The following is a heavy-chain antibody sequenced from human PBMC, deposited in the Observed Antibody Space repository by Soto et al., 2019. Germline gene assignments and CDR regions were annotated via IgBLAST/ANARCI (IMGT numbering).Heavy chain of an antibody. Sequence: EVQLVESGGGLVQPGGSLRLSCAASGFTFSSYWMYWVRQAPGKGLEWVSHMNNDGSYIIYAESVKGRFTFSRDNAKKPLYLQMTSLTAEDTAVYYCVRGGYMHACDIWGQGTMVTVSS. CDR1: GFTFSSYW. J-gene: IGHJ3*02. V-gene: IGHV3-74*01. CDR2: MNNDGSYI. CDR3: VRGGYMHACDI. D-gene: IGHD6-13*01.